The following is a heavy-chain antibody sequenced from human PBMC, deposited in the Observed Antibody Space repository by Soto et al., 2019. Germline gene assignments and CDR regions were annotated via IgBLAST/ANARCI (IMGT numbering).Heavy chain of an antibody. CDR3: ARPYEGGYSSNHHYYYALDV. Sequence: QVQLVQSGAEVKKPGSSVKVSCKISGGTFSRYSISWVRQAPGQGLEWMGGIVPIFGTRNYAQKFQDRVTITTDESATTAHMELSNLRSEDTAVYYCARPYEGGYSSNHHYYYALDVWG. CDR1: GGTFSRYS. V-gene: IGHV1-69*01. D-gene: IGHD3-22*01. J-gene: IGHJ6*02. CDR2: IVPIFGTR.